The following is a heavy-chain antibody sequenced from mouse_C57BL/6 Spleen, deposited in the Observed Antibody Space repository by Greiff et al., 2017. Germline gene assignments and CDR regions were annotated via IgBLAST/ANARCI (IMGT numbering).Heavy chain of an antibody. D-gene: IGHD1-1*01. J-gene: IGHJ4*01. CDR1: GYTFTSYW. Sequence: QVQLQQPGAELVKPGASVKMSCKASGYTFTSYWITWVKQRPGQGLEWIGDIYPGSGSTNYNEKFKSKATLTVDTSSSTAYMQLSSLTSEDSAVYYCARYSAGSSYLYYYAMDYWGQGTSVTVSS. CDR2: IYPGSGST. CDR3: ARYSAGSSYLYYYAMDY. V-gene: IGHV1-55*01.